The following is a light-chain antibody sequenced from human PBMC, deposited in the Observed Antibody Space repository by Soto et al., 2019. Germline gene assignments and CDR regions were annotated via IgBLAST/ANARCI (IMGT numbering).Light chain of an antibody. CDR2: DAS. J-gene: IGKJ4*01. V-gene: IGKV1-33*01. CDR3: QQYHGLPLT. Sequence: DIQMTQSPSSLSVSLGDTVTITCQASQDITNYLNWYQQRPGKAPQLMISDASDLERGVPSRFSGGGSGTDFTFTISSLQPEDIATYYCQQYHGLPLTFGEGT. CDR1: QDITNY.